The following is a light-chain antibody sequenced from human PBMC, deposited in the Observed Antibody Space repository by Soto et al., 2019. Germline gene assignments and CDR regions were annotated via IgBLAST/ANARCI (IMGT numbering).Light chain of an antibody. CDR3: QQYQNWPPMYA. J-gene: IGKJ2*01. CDR2: GAS. Sequence: EIVLTQSPGTLSLSPGERATLSCRASQTVSSSYLAWYQQKPGQAPRLLIYGASTRSTGIPGRFSGSGSGTEFTLTISSLQSEDFAVYFCQQYQNWPPMYAFGQGTKLQIK. V-gene: IGKV3D-15*01. CDR1: QTVSSSY.